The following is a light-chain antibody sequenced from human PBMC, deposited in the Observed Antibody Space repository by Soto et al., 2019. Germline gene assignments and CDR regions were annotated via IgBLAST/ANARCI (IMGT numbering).Light chain of an antibody. CDR2: YED. V-gene: IGLV1-36*01. J-gene: IGLJ3*02. Sequence: QSVLTQPPSVSAAPRQRGTISCSGSTSNIGNNAVNWYQHPLGKAPKLIVHYEDRVASGVSDRFSGSKSGTSASLAISGLQSEEEADYYSAAWDDSLKGPVFGGGTKLTVL. CDR3: AAWDDSLKGPV. CDR1: TSNIGNNA.